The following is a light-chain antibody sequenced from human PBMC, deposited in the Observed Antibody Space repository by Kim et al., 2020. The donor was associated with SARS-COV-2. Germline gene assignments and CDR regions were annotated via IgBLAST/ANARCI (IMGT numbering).Light chain of an antibody. Sequence: ATGSGSPGQSITISCTGTSSVSWYQQHPGKAPKLIIYDVNKRPSGVSDRFSGSNSGNTASLTISGLRAEDEADYYCSSYTITSTWVFGGGTQLTVL. CDR2: DVN. J-gene: IGLJ3*02. CDR1: SS. CDR3: SSYTITSTWV. V-gene: IGLV2-14*03.